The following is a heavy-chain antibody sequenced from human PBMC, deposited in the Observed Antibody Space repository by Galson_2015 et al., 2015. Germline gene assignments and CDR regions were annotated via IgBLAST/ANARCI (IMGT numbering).Heavy chain of an antibody. CDR2: VYYSGST. J-gene: IGHJ4*02. CDR3: ARVLALADRTVDS. CDR1: GGSVSDATYY. V-gene: IGHV4-61*01. Sequence: SGGSVSDATYYWSWIRQPPEKGLEWIGYVYYSGSTNSNPSLKSRVTMSVDTSKNQFSLRLTSVTAADTAVYFCARVLALADRTVDSWGQGALVTVSS. D-gene: IGHD6-19*01.